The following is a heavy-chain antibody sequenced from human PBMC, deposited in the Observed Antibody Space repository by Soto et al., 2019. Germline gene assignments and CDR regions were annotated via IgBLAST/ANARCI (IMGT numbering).Heavy chain of an antibody. CDR2: TYYRSRFFS. D-gene: IGHD3-10*01. V-gene: IGHV6-1*01. CDR3: VRDRYSSSGWFDP. Sequence: SQALSLTCAISVGSVSSYSAAWNWIRQSPSGGLEWLGRTYYRSRFFSDYAESVKSRIIINTDTSKNQFSLQRKSVTPEDTAVYYCVRDRYSSSGWFDPCGQGTPVTVYS. CDR1: VGSVSSYSAA. J-gene: IGHJ5*02.